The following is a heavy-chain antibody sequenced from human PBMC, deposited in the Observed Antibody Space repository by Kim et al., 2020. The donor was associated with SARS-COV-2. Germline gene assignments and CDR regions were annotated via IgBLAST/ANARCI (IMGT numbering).Heavy chain of an antibody. D-gene: IGHD5-12*01. V-gene: IGHV4-30-2*05. J-gene: IGHJ4*02. Sequence: TYSNPYLKGRVTISVDTSKNQFSLKLGSVTAADTAVYYCARVNSGYDFDYWGQGTLVTVSS. CDR2: T. CDR3: ARVNSGYDFDY.